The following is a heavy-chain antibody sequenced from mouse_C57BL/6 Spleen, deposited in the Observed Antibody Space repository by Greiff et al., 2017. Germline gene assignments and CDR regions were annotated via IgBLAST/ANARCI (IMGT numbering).Heavy chain of an antibody. J-gene: IGHJ2*01. CDR2: IDPSDSET. D-gene: IGHD1-1*01. V-gene: IGHV1-52*01. Sequence: VKLMESGAELVRPGSSVKLSCKASGYTFTSYWMHWVKQRPIQGLEWIGNIDPSDSETHYNQKFKDKATLTVDKSSSTAYMQLSSLTSEDSAVYYCAKGGYYGSSYRYYFDYWGQGTTLTVSS. CDR1: GYTFTSYW. CDR3: AKGGYYGSSYRYYFDY.